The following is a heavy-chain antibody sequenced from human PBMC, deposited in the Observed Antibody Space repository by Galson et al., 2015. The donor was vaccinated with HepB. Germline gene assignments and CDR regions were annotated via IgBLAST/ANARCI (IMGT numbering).Heavy chain of an antibody. V-gene: IGHV3-11*06. CDR2: ISSSGVYT. J-gene: IGHJ4*01. CDR3: ARGALGSTPYFDH. CDR1: GFTFSDDY. Sequence: SLRLSCAASGFTFSDDYMNWVRQAPGKGLEWLSYISSSGVYTNYADSVKGRFTISRDNSKNALFLEMNSLRVEDTSVYYCARGALGSTPYFDHWGHGTLVTVSS. D-gene: IGHD3-16*01.